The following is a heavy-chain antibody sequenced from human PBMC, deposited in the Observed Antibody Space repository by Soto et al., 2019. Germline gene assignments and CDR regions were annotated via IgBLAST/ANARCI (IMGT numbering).Heavy chain of an antibody. CDR2: IIPIFGTA. V-gene: IGHV1-69*01. CDR1: GGTFSSYT. Sequence: QVQLVQSGAEVKKPGSSVKVSCKASGGTFSSYTISWVRQAPGQGLEWMGGIIPIFGTANYAQKFQGRVTITADESTSTAYMELSSLRSEDTAVYYCARAPVPAIWQRPGNWFDPWGQGTLVTVSS. D-gene: IGHD2-2*01. J-gene: IGHJ5*02. CDR3: ARAPVPAIWQRPGNWFDP.